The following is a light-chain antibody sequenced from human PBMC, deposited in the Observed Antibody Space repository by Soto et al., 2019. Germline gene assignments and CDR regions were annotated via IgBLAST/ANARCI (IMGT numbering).Light chain of an antibody. Sequence: DFQLTQSPSSLSAPIGDRVTITCRTSQPISTYLNWYQQKPGKAPKLLIHAASSLQSGVPSRFSGSGSGTDFTLTISSLQPEDFAVYYCQQSSSTLYTFGQGTNLEIK. CDR1: QPISTY. CDR3: QQSSSTLYT. J-gene: IGKJ2*01. V-gene: IGKV1-39*01. CDR2: AAS.